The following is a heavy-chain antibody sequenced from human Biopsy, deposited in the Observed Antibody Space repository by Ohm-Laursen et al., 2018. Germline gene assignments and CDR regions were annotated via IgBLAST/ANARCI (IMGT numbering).Heavy chain of an antibody. D-gene: IGHD6-25*01. V-gene: IGHV3-9*01. Sequence: SLRLSCSASGFIFGDYAVHWVRQAPGKGLEWVSGIGGSSNNIIYADSVRGRFTISRDNAKSSLYLEMNSLRSEDPAFYYCTKRRTAVRPFDSWGHGTLVTVSS. CDR3: TKRRTAVRPFDS. CDR2: IGGSSNNI. CDR1: GFIFGDYA. J-gene: IGHJ4*01.